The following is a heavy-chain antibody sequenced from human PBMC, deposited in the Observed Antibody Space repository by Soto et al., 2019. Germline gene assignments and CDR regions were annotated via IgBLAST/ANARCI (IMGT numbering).Heavy chain of an antibody. CDR3: VRVHRQSGIYTGDS. Sequence: QVQLVQSGAEVKKPGASVKVSCKASGYTFSSYDINWVRQATGQGLEWMGWMKPDSDNSGYAQKFQGRVTMTRNTSISTAYMELSNLTSDDTAMYYCVRVHRQSGIYTGDSWGQGTLVTVSS. CDR2: MKPDSDNS. D-gene: IGHD1-26*01. CDR1: GYTFSSYD. J-gene: IGHJ4*02. V-gene: IGHV1-8*01.